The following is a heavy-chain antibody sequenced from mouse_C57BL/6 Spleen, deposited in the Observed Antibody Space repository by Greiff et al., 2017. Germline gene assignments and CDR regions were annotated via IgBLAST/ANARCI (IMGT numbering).Heavy chain of an antibody. CDR2: ISDGGSYT. CDR3: ARDGVEGFAY. D-gene: IGHD1-1*01. J-gene: IGHJ3*01. Sequence: EVHLVESGGGLVKPGGSLKLSCAASGFTFSRYAMSWVRQTPEKRLEWVATISDGGSYTYYPDNVKGRFTISRDNAKNNLYLQMSHLKSEDTAMYYCARDGVEGFAYWGQGTLVTVSA. CDR1: GFTFSRYA. V-gene: IGHV5-4*01.